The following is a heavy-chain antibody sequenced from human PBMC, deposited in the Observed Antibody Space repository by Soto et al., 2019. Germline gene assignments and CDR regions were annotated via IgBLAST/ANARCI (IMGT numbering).Heavy chain of an antibody. Sequence: VQLVQSGAEVKKPGASVKISCKASGYTFNSYYMHWVRQAPGQGLEWMGVINPSGDSAGYAQKFQGIVTMTRDTSTSTLYMDLSGLRSDDTAVYYCARVGSFEVVAATDYFDHWGQGTLITVSS. CDR1: GYTFNSYY. D-gene: IGHD6-19*01. J-gene: IGHJ4*02. CDR2: INPSGDSA. CDR3: ARVGSFEVVAATDYFDH. V-gene: IGHV1-46*02.